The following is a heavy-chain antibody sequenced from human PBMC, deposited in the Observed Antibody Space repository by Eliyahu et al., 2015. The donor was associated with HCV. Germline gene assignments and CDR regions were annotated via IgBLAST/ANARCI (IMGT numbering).Heavy chain of an antibody. CDR2: IYYTGTT. CDR3: AAKPFAIGWSYYFDF. V-gene: IGHV4-39*01. Sequence: QVQLQESGPGLVKPSETLSLTCNVSGDSITSRTYYWGWIRQSPGKGLEWIGTIYYTGTTYFSPSLKSRVTMSVDTSKNQFSLNLRSVTATDTAVYYCAAKPFAIGWSYYFDFWGQGTLVTVSS. CDR1: GDSITSRTYY. D-gene: IGHD6-19*01. J-gene: IGHJ4*02.